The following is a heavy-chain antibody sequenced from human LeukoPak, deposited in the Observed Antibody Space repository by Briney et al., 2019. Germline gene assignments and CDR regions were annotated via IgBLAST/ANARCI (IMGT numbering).Heavy chain of an antibody. CDR1: GYTFTNYG. CDR3: ATEGIIGGGWPYFDY. Sequence: GASVKVSCKVSGYTFTNYGISWVRQAPGQGLEWMGWMSAYNDNTNYAQKFQGRVTMTTGTSTSTAYMELRSLRSDDTAVYYCATEGIIGGGWPYFDYWGQGTLVTVSS. D-gene: IGHD1-14*01. J-gene: IGHJ4*02. CDR2: MSAYNDNT. V-gene: IGHV1-18*01.